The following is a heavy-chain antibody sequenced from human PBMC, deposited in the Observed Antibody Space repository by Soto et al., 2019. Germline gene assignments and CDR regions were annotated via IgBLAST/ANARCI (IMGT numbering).Heavy chain of an antibody. CDR3: AKYYSHYPPVYYGVAV. J-gene: IGHJ6*02. D-gene: IGHD4-4*01. Sequence: EGAGRVSLSVSGFTFSVYDMHWVRQAPGKGLEWLSLISYDGSNKYYSDSVKDRFTFSRNNSMNILYLQMNSLRAEDTAVFYWAKYYSHYPPVYYGVAVWAPGTTVTDSS. CDR1: GFTFSVYD. V-gene: IGHV3-30*18. CDR2: ISYDGSNK.